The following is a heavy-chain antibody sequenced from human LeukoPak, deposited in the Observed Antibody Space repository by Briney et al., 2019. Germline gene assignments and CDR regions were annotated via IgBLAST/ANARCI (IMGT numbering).Heavy chain of an antibody. J-gene: IGHJ6*03. V-gene: IGHV3-30*18. CDR3: AKAPEVVVILYYYMDV. Sequence: GGSLRLSCAASGFTFSSYGMHWVRQAPGKGLEWVAVISYDGSNKYYADSVKGRFTISRDNSKNTLYLQMNSLRAEDTAVYYCAKAPEVVVILYYYMDVWGKGTTVTVSS. D-gene: IGHD3-22*01. CDR2: ISYDGSNK. CDR1: GFTFSSYG.